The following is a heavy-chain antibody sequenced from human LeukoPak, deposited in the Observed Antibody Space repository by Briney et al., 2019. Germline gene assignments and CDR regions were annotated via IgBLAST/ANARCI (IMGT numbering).Heavy chain of an antibody. CDR3: ARHAYSNYANWFDP. Sequence: PSETLSLTCTVSGGSISSSSYYWGWIRQPPGKGLEWIGSIYYSGSTYYNPSLKSRVTISVDTSKNQFSLKLSSVTAADTAVYYCARHAYSNYANWFDPWGQGTLVTVSS. CDR2: IYYSGST. D-gene: IGHD4-11*01. J-gene: IGHJ5*02. V-gene: IGHV4-39*01. CDR1: GGSISSSSYY.